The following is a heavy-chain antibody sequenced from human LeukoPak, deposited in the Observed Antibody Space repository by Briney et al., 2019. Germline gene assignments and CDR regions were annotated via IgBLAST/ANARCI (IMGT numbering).Heavy chain of an antibody. CDR1: GFTFDDYA. V-gene: IGHV3-9*01. Sequence: PGGSLRLSCAASGFTFDDYAMHWVRQAPGKGLEWVSGISWNSGSIGYADSVKGRFTISRDNAKNSLYLQMNSLRAEDTALYYCAKARVPAAMGMGYFDYWGQGTLVTVSS. D-gene: IGHD2-2*01. CDR3: AKARVPAAMGMGYFDY. J-gene: IGHJ4*02. CDR2: ISWNSGSI.